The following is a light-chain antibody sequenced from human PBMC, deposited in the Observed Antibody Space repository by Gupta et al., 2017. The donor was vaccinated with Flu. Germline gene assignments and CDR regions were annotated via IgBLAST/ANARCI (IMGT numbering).Light chain of an antibody. CDR3: SSYRDTNNRGV. CDR1: SGDIGAYNY. V-gene: IGLV2-14*01. Sequence: IAISCTGTSGDIGAYNYGSWYQQHPGKAPKLMIFEVSNRPAGVSERFSGSKSGNTAALTISGLQAEDEADYYCSSYRDTNNRGVCGGGTKLTVL. CDR2: EVS. J-gene: IGLJ3*02.